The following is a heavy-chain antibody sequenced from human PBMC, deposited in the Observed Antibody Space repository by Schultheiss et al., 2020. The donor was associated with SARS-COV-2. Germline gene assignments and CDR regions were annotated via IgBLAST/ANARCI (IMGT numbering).Heavy chain of an antibody. V-gene: IGHV3-64D*06. CDR1: GFTFSSYA. J-gene: IGHJ5*02. CDR2: ISSNGGST. CDR3: VKDGRMGAPNWFDP. Sequence: GESLKISCSASGFTFSSYAMHWVRQAPGKGLEYVSAISSNGGSTYYADSVKGRFTISRDNSKNTLYLQMSSLRAEDTAVYYCVKDGRMGAPNWFDPWGQGTLVTVSS. D-gene: IGHD1-26*01.